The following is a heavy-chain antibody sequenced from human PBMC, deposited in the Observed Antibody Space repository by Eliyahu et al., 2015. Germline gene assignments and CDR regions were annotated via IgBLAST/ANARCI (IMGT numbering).Heavy chain of an antibody. CDR3: AHVMEVGVLSRPIAFDF. J-gene: IGHJ4*02. CDR2: IYWNDDK. V-gene: IGHV2-5*01. Sequence: QITLQESGPTLVKPTQTLTLTCTVSGFPLSARGVGVGWIRQSQGKALEWLALIYWNDDKAFSPSLKSRLTVAADTSRNQVVLTVASVGPGDTGTYFCAHVMEVGVLSRPIAFDFWGRGTLVTVSS. CDR1: GFPLSARGVG. D-gene: IGHD3-3*01.